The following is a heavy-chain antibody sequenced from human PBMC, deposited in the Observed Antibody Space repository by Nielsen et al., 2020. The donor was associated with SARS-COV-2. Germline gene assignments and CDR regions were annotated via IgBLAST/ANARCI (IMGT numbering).Heavy chain of an antibody. CDR2: IKQDGSEK. D-gene: IGHD3-16*01. V-gene: IGHV3-7*01. CDR1: GFTFSSYW. CDR3: ARDPTSYGRDDFYYYMDV. J-gene: IGHJ6*03. Sequence: GGSLRLSCAASGFTFSSYWMNWVRQAPGKGLEWVANIKQDGSEKYYGDSVKGRFTISRDNAKNSLYLQMNSLRAEDTGVYYCARDPTSYGRDDFYYYMDVWGKGTTVTVSS.